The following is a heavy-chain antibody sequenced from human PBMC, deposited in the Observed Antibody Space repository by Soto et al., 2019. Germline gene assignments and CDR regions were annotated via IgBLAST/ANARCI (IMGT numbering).Heavy chain of an antibody. V-gene: IGHV4-4*02. CDR3: ASLYCSGGSCYEPPLP. CDR1: GGSISSTNW. J-gene: IGHJ5*02. CDR2: IYHSGST. Sequence: SETLSLTCAVSGGSISSTNWWSWVRKPPGKGLEWIGEIYHSGSTNYNPSLKSRVTISVDKSKNQFYLKLNSVTAADTAVYYCASLYCSGGSCYEPPLPWGQGTLVTVSS. D-gene: IGHD2-15*01.